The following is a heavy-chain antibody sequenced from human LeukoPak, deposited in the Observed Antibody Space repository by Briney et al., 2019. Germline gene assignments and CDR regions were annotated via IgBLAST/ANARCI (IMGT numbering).Heavy chain of an antibody. CDR1: GFTFSSYS. J-gene: IGHJ4*02. CDR2: ISSSSSYI. D-gene: IGHD3-10*01. CDR3: ARHYYGSGSYFGY. V-gene: IGHV3-21*01. Sequence: PGGSLRLSCAASGFTFSSYSMNWVRQAPGKGLEWVSSISSSSSYIYYADSVEGRFTISRDNAKNSLYLQMNSLRAEDTAVYYCARHYYGSGSYFGYWGQGTLVTVSS.